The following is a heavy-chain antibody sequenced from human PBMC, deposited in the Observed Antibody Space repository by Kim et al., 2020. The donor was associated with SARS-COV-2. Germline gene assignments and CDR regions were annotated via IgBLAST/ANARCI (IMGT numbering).Heavy chain of an antibody. CDR3: ARLAVVAHGFDY. J-gene: IGHJ4*02. V-gene: IGHV3-11*01. CDR2: ISSGSTI. CDR1: GFTFSDYY. D-gene: IGHD2-2*01. Sequence: GGSLRLSCAASGFTFSDYYMSWIRQAPGKGLEWVSYISSGSTIYYADSEKGRFTISWHNAKNSVHLQLNSLGAEDTAVCYCARLAVVAHGFDYWGQGTLVTVSS.